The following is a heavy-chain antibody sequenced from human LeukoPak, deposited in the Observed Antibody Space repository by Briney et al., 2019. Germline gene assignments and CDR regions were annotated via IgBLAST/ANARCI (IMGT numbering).Heavy chain of an antibody. Sequence: SETLSLTCTVSGGSISSYYWSWIRQPPGKGLEWIGYIYYSGSTNYNPSLKSRVTISVDTSKNQFSLKLSSVTAADTAVYYCAREPEGVLGAITGYMDVWGKGTTVTVSS. CDR3: AREPEGVLGAITGYMDV. D-gene: IGHD1-26*01. V-gene: IGHV4-59*12. CDR1: GGSISSYY. J-gene: IGHJ6*03. CDR2: IYYSGST.